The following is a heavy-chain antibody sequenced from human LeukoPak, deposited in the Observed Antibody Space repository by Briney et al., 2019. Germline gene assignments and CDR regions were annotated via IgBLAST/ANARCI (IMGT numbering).Heavy chain of an antibody. CDR3: ARDSPYGTAGY. D-gene: IGHD2-8*02. CDR1: GFTFSSYA. V-gene: IGHV3-23*01. Sequence: GGSLRLSCAASGFTFSSYAMNWVRQVPGKGLEWVSTISGSGGSTYYADSVKGRFTISRDNSKNTLYLQMNSLRAEDTAVYYCARDSPYGTAGYWGQGTLVTVSS. CDR2: ISGSGGST. J-gene: IGHJ4*02.